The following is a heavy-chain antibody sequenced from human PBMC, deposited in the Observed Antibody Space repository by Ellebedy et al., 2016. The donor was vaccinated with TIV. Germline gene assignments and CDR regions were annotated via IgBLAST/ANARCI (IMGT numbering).Heavy chain of an antibody. J-gene: IGHJ4*02. V-gene: IGHV3-23*01. CDR2: ISGSGDKT. Sequence: GESLKISCAATGFIFHFYALTWVRQAPGKGLEWVSAISGSGDKTYYADSVKGRFTISRDNSKNTLYLQMNSLRAEDTAVYYCARAASGIVVVNHWGYWGQGTLVTVSS. D-gene: IGHD3-22*01. CDR1: GFIFHFYA. CDR3: ARAASGIVVVNHWGY.